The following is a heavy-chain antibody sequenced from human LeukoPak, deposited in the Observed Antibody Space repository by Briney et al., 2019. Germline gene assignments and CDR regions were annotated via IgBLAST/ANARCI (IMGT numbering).Heavy chain of an antibody. CDR1: GFPFSSYW. V-gene: IGHV3-7*01. Sequence: PGGSLRLSRVAFGFPFSSYWMSWVRQAPGKGLEWVANINEDGSEKYYVDSVKGRFTISRDNAKNSLYLQMDSLRAEDTAVYYCTRDHGSYCFDYWGQETLVTVSS. J-gene: IGHJ4*02. CDR3: TRDHGSYCFDY. CDR2: INEDGSEK. D-gene: IGHD1-26*01.